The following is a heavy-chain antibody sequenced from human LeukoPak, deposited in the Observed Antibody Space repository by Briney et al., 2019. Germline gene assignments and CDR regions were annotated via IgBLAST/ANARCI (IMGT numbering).Heavy chain of an antibody. D-gene: IGHD6-6*01. Sequence: SETLSLTCTVSGGSISSYYWSWLRQPPGKGLEWIGYIYYSGSTNYNPSLKSRVTISVDTSKNQFSLKLSSVTAADTAVYYCARLVEYSSSVQFDYWGQGTLVTVPS. CDR3: ARLVEYSSSVQFDY. CDR2: IYYSGST. J-gene: IGHJ4*02. CDR1: GGSISSYY. V-gene: IGHV4-59*01.